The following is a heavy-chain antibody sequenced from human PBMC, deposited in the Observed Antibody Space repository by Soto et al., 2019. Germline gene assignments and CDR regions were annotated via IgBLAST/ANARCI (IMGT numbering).Heavy chain of an antibody. D-gene: IGHD3-22*01. CDR2: IIPIFGTA. CDR1: GGTFSSYA. Sequence: QVQLVQSGAEVQKPGSSVKVSCKASGGTFSSYAISWVRQAPGQGLEWRGGIIPIFGTANYAQKFQGRVTITADESTSTAYMELSSLRSEDTAVYYCARLVNYYDSSGSVDYWGQGTLVTVSS. J-gene: IGHJ4*02. CDR3: ARLVNYYDSSGSVDY. V-gene: IGHV1-69*01.